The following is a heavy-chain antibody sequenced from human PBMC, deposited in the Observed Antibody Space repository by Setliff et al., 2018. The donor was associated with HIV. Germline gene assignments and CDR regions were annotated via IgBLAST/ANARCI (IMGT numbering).Heavy chain of an antibody. CDR2: IWYDGSDK. CDR1: GFRFTTYW. J-gene: IGHJ6*02. D-gene: IGHD4-17*01. V-gene: IGHV3-33*03. Sequence: GGSLRLSCAASGFRFTTYWMSWVRQAPGKGLEWVTFIWYDGSDKYYLDSVKGRFTISRDNSKNTLYLQMNNLRPEDTAVYYCAKDFQWSTVNTPLNYQYGMDVWGQGTTVTVSS. CDR3: AKDFQWSTVNTPLNYQYGMDV.